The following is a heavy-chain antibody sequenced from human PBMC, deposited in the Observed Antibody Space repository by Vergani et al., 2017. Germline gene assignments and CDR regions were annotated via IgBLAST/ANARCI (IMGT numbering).Heavy chain of an antibody. D-gene: IGHD5-18*01. V-gene: IGHV4-34*01. CDR3: ARGPHVDTAMVGYYDYYGMDV. J-gene: IGHJ6*02. CDR2: INHSGST. Sequence: QVQLQQWGAGLLKPSETLSLTCAVYGGSFSGYYWSWIRQPPGKGLEWIGEINHSGSTNYNPSLKSRVTISVYTSKNQFSLKLSSVTAADTSVYYCARGPHVDTAMVGYYDYYGMDVWGQGTTVTVSS. CDR1: GGSFSGYY.